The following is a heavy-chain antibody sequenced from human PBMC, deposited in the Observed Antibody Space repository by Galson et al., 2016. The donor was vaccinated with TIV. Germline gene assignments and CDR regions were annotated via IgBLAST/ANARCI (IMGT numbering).Heavy chain of an antibody. CDR1: GYTFTHYF. D-gene: IGHD2-2*01. Sequence: SVKVSCKASGYTFTHYFVHWVRQAPGQGLEWMGRINPHSGGTDYAPKFPGRVTMTRDTSISTAYMDLSGLKSDDTVVYYCARERGPGYLDSSSCYGYYGFDVWGQGTAVTVSS. J-gene: IGHJ6*02. V-gene: IGHV1-2*05. CDR2: INPHSGGT. CDR3: ARERGPGYLDSSSCYGYYGFDV.